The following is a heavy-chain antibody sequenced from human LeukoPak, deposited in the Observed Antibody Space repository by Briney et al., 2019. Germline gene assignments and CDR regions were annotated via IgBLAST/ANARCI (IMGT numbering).Heavy chain of an antibody. V-gene: IGHV4-4*02. CDR3: GREGGPYRPLDY. Sequence: SETLSLTCGVSGGSITNTNYWTWVRQPPGKGLEWIGEVNLQGSTNYNPSLMGRVAISVDTSENHIALQLTPVTAAGTAVYYCGREGGPYRPLDYSGQGTLVTVSS. J-gene: IGHJ4*02. CDR2: VNLQGST. CDR1: GGSITNTNY.